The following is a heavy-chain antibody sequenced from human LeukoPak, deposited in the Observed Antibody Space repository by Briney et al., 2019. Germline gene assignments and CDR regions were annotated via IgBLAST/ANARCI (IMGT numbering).Heavy chain of an antibody. J-gene: IGHJ4*02. V-gene: IGHV3-23*01. CDR1: GFTFRSFV. D-gene: IGHD2-8*02. CDR3: AKVSCTGGTCSSFDY. Sequence: PGGSLRLSCAASGFTFRSFVMSWVRQAPGKGLEWVSSISGSGVYKYYTDSVKGRFTISRDNSKNTLYVQMNSLRAEDTAVYYCAKVSCTGGTCSSFDYWGQGTLATVSS. CDR2: ISGSGVYK.